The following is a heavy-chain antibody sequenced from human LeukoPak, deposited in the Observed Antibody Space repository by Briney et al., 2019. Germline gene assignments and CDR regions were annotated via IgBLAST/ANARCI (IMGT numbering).Heavy chain of an antibody. CDR3: AVSSSSYPWFDP. D-gene: IGHD6-6*01. CDR1: GYTLTELS. V-gene: IGHV1-2*06. Sequence: ASVKVSCKVSGYTLTELSMHWVRQAPGQGLEWMGRINPNSGGTNYAQKFQGRVTMTRDTSISTAYMELSSLRSEDTAVYYCAVSSSSYPWFDPWGQGTLVTVSS. J-gene: IGHJ5*02. CDR2: INPNSGGT.